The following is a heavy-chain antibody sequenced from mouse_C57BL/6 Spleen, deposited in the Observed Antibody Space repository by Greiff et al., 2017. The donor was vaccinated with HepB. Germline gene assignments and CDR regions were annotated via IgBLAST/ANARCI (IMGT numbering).Heavy chain of an antibody. CDR1: GYSITSGYF. D-gene: IGHD2-4*01. CDR3: AREGYDYDDAMDY. J-gene: IGHJ4*01. Sequence: ESGPGLVKPSQSLSLTCSVTGYSITSGYFWYWIRQFPGNKLEWMGYISSDGSNNYNPTLKNRISITRDTTKNPFFLKLNSVTTEDTATYYSAREGYDYDDAMDYWGQGTSVTVSS. CDR2: ISSDGSN. V-gene: IGHV3-6*01.